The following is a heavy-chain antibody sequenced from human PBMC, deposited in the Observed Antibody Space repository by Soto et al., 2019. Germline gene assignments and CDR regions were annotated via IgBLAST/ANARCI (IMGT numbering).Heavy chain of an antibody. V-gene: IGHV3-23*01. CDR3: AKDAGRDYSNYVTRGYFDY. J-gene: IGHJ4*02. CDR1: GFTFSSYA. Sequence: EVQLLESGGGFVQPGGSLRLSCAASGFTFSSYAMSWVRQAPGKGLEWVSAISGSGGSTYYADSVKGRFTISRDNSKNTLYLQMNSLRAEDTAVYYCAKDAGRDYSNYVTRGYFDYWGQGTLVTVSS. D-gene: IGHD4-4*01. CDR2: ISGSGGST.